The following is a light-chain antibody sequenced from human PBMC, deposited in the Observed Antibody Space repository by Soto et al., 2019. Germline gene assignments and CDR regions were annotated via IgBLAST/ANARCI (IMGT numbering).Light chain of an antibody. V-gene: IGLV2-14*01. J-gene: IGLJ1*01. CDR3: CSYTTSNTRQIV. CDR1: SSDVGGYNY. CDR2: DVT. Sequence: QSALTQPASVSGSPGQSITISCTGTSSDVGGYNYVSCYQQQPGKAPKFMIYDVTNRPSGVSNLFSGSKSGNTASLTISGLQAEDEADYYCCSYTTSNTRQIVFGTGTKVTVL.